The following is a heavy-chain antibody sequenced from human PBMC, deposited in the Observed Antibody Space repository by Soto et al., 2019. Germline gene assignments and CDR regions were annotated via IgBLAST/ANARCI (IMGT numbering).Heavy chain of an antibody. D-gene: IGHD3-22*01. J-gene: IGHJ5*02. CDR3: AVVDSTGNWFDP. V-gene: IGHV4-39*01. CDR1: GGSISSSDFY. Sequence: QLQLQESGPGLVKPSETLSLTCTVSGGSISSSDFYWGWLRQPPGKGLDFIGSMYYSGTTYYNPSLKNRINISVDTSKNQSSLKWTTVTAADTAVYYCAVVDSTGNWFDPWGQGALVTVSS. CDR2: MYYSGTT.